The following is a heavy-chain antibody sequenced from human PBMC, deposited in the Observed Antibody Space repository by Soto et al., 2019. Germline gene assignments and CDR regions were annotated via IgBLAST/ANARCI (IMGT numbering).Heavy chain of an antibody. Sequence: GGSLRLSCAASGFTFSSYAMSWVRQAPGKGLEWVSAISGSGGSTYYADPVKGRFTNSRDNSKNPLYLQMNSLRAEDTAVYYCAKERWLEDIVVVPAAMAFDYWGQGTLVTVSS. CDR1: GFTFSSYA. V-gene: IGHV3-23*01. CDR2: ISGSGGST. D-gene: IGHD2-2*01. CDR3: AKERWLEDIVVVPAAMAFDY. J-gene: IGHJ4*02.